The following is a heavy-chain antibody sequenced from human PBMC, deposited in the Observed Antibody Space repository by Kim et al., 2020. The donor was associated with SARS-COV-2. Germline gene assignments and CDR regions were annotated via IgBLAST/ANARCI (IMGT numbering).Heavy chain of an antibody. Sequence: YADSVKGRFTISRDNSKNSLYLQMNSLRTEDTALYYCAKGNSWLRALWDYWGQGTLVTVSS. CDR3: AKGNSWLRALWDY. V-gene: IGHV3-43*01. D-gene: IGHD6-13*01. J-gene: IGHJ4*02.